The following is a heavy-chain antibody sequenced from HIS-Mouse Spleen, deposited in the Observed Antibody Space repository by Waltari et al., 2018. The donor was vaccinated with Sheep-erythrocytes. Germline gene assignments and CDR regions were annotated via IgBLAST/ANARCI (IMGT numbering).Heavy chain of an antibody. Sequence: QVQLVQSGAEVKKPGSSVKVSCKASGGTFSSYAISWVRQAPGQGLEWMGEISTNLGIANYAQKSQGRVTVTADKSTSTAYMELSSLRSEDTAVYYCAQTGATTPHFDYWGQGTLVTVSS. CDR3: AQTGATTPHFDY. CDR2: ISTNLGIA. D-gene: IGHD1-26*01. J-gene: IGHJ4*02. CDR1: GGTFSSYA. V-gene: IGHV1-69*04.